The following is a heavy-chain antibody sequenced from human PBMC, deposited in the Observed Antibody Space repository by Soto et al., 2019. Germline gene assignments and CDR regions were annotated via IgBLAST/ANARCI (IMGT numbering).Heavy chain of an antibody. Sequence: PSETLSLTCAVYGGSFSGYYWSWIRQPPGKGLEWIGEINHSGSTNYNPSLKSRVTISVDTSKNQFSLKLSSVTAADTAVYYCARGRYFDWLLPYYFDYWGQGTLVTVSS. V-gene: IGHV4-34*01. CDR1: GGSFSGYY. CDR2: INHSGST. J-gene: IGHJ4*02. D-gene: IGHD3-9*01. CDR3: ARGRYFDWLLPYYFDY.